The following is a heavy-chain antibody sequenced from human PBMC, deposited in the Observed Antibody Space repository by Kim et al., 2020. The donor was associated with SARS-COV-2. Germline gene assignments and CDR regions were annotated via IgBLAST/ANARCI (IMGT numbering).Heavy chain of an antibody. Sequence: GGSLRLSCAASGFTFSSYAMSWVRQAPGKGLEWVSAISGSGGSTYYADSVKGRFTISRDNSKNTLYLQMNSLRAEDTAVYYCAKAPFYFYDILTDGKGNYFDYWGQGTLVTVSS. CDR2: ISGSGGST. CDR3: AKAPFYFYDILTDGKGNYFDY. CDR1: GFTFSSYA. V-gene: IGHV3-23*01. J-gene: IGHJ4*02. D-gene: IGHD3-9*01.